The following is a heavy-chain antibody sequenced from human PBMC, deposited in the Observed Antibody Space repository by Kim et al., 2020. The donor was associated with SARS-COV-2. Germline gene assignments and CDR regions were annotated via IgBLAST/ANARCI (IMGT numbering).Heavy chain of an antibody. J-gene: IGHJ4*02. CDR3: ARRPHDSSGYVDY. V-gene: IGHV4-39*01. D-gene: IGHD3-22*01. Sequence: SETLSLTCTVSGGSISNCFNYWGWIRQPPGKGLEWIGSVYHSGSTYASPSIKSRVTVSVDTYKNQFTLQLTSVTAADTSVYYCARRPHDSSGYVDYWGQGILVTVSS. CDR2: VYHSGST. CDR1: GGSISNCFNY.